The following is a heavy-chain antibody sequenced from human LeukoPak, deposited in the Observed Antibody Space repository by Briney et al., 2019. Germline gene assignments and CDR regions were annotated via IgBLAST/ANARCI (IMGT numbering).Heavy chain of an antibody. D-gene: IGHD1-26*01. CDR3: ARDLISTPYWELDY. J-gene: IGHJ4*02. CDR1: GYTFAGYF. CDR2: INANSGDT. V-gene: IGHV1-2*06. Sequence: GASVKVSXKTSGYTFAGYFLHWVRQAPTQGLQWMGRINANSGDTDLAQDFQDRVTMTRDTSIYTAYMELSSLTSDDTAIYYCARDLISTPYWELDYWGQGTLVAVFS.